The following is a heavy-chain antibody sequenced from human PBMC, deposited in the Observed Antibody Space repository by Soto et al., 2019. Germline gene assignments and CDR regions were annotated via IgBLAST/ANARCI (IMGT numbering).Heavy chain of an antibody. CDR1: GFTLSNYW. Sequence: GGSLRLSCAASGFTLSNYWISWVRQAPGKGLEWVANIKQDGSVKYYVDSVKGRFTISRDNAKSSLYLQMNSPRAEDTALYYCARDYYGSGSHDSWGQGTLVTVSS. CDR2: IKQDGSVK. J-gene: IGHJ5*01. V-gene: IGHV3-7*03. CDR3: ARDYYGSGSHDS. D-gene: IGHD3-10*01.